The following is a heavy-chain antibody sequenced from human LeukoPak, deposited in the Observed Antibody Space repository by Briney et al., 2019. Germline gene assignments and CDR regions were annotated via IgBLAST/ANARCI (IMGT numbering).Heavy chain of an antibody. CDR1: GFTFSSYG. J-gene: IGHJ4*02. CDR2: ISGRDPNT. CDR3: AKRSDYGTKGNYFDS. Sequence: GGSLRLSCAASGFTFSSYGICWVRRAPGRGLEWVSAISGRDPNTYYADSVEGRFTISRDNSKSTLFLQMNSLRADDTAVYYCAKRSDYGTKGNYFDSWGQGTRVTVSS. V-gene: IGHV3-23*01. D-gene: IGHD4-17*01.